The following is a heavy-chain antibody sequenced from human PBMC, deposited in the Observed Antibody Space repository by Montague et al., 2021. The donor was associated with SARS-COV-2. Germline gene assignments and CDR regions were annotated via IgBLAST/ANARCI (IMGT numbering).Heavy chain of an antibody. D-gene: IGHD2-8*02. J-gene: IGHJ4*02. CDR3: ARIGGGSGGY. CDR1: GGSISSGDYY. V-gene: IGHV4-39*07. CDR2: IYYRGST. Sequence: SETLSLTCTVSGGSISSGDYYWNWIRQPPGKGLEWIGNIYYRGSTNYXHSLKSRVTISVDTSKNQLSLRLSSVTAADTAVYYCARIGGGSGGYWGQGTLVTVSS.